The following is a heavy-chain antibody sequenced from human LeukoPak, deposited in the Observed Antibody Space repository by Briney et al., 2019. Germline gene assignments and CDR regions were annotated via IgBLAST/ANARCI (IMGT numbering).Heavy chain of an antibody. CDR3: AKGGYDILTGYYY. D-gene: IGHD3-9*01. Sequence: PGGSLRLSCSASGFTFSSYAMHWVRQAPGKGLEYVSAISSNGGSTYYADSVKGRFTISRDNSKNTLYLQMNSLRAEDTAVYYCAKGGYDILTGYYYWGQGTLVTVSS. V-gene: IGHV3-64*04. J-gene: IGHJ4*02. CDR1: GFTFSSYA. CDR2: ISSNGGST.